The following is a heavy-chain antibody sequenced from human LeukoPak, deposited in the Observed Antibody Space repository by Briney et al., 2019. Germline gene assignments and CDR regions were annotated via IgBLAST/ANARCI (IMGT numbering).Heavy chain of an antibody. CDR2: IYYSGST. Sequence: NPSETLSLTCTVSGGSISSYYWSWLRQPPGKGLEWIGYIYYSGSTNYNPSLKSRVTISVDTSKNQFSPKLSSVTAADTAVYYCARGVKGYYGSGSYYGYYYMDVWGKGTTVTVSS. J-gene: IGHJ6*03. V-gene: IGHV4-59*01. CDR3: ARGVKGYYGSGSYYGYYYMDV. D-gene: IGHD3-10*01. CDR1: GGSISSYY.